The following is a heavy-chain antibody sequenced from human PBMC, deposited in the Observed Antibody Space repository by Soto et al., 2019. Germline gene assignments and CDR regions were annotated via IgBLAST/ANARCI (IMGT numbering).Heavy chain of an antibody. V-gene: IGHV4-59*01. D-gene: IGHD3-10*01. Sequence: SETLSLTCTVSVGSISSYYWSWIRQPPGKGLEWIGYIYYSGSTNYNPSLKSRVTISVDTSKNQFSLKLSSVTAADTAVYYCARDSDFYYYYGMDVWGQGTTVTVFS. CDR1: VGSISSYY. CDR3: ARDSDFYYYYGMDV. J-gene: IGHJ6*02. CDR2: IYYSGST.